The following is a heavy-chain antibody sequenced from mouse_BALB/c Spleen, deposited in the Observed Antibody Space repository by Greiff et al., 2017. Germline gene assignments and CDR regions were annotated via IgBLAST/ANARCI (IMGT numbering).Heavy chain of an antibody. D-gene: IGHD1-1*01. Sequence: QVQLKESGAELVRPGSSVKISCKASGYAFSSYWMNWVKQRPGQGLEWIGQIYPGDGDTNYNGKFKGKATLTADKSSSTAYMQLSSLTSEDSAVYFCARDYGSSYAMDYWGQGTSVTVAS. CDR2: IYPGDGDT. J-gene: IGHJ4*01. CDR1: GYAFSSYW. CDR3: ARDYGSSYAMDY. V-gene: IGHV1-80*01.